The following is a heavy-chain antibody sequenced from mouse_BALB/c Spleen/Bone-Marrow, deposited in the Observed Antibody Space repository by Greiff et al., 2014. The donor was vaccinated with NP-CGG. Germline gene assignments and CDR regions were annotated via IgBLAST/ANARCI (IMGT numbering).Heavy chain of an antibody. CDR1: GFNIKDTY. J-gene: IGHJ1*01. CDR2: IDPANGNT. V-gene: IGHV14-3*02. CDR3: ATMITDWYFDV. Sequence: EVKLVESGAELVKPGASVKLSCTASGFNIKDTYMHWVKQRPKQGLEWIGRIDPANGNTKYDPKFQGKATITADTSSNTAYLQLSSLTSEDTAVYYCATMITDWYFDVWGAGTTVTVSS. D-gene: IGHD2-4*01.